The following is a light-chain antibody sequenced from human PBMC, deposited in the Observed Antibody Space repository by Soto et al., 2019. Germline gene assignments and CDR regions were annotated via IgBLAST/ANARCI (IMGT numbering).Light chain of an antibody. CDR3: QKYNNWLPEYT. CDR1: QSVSSN. J-gene: IGKJ2*01. CDR2: GAS. Sequence: EIVMTQSPATLSVSPGERATLSCRASQSVSSNLAWYQQKPGQAPRLLIYGASTRATGIPARFSGSGSGTEFTLTISSLQSEDFSVYYCQKYNNWLPEYTFVQGNKLDIK. V-gene: IGKV3-15*01.